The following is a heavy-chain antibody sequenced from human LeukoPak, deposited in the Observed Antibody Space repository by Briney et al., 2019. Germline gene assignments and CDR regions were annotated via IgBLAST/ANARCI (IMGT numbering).Heavy chain of an antibody. V-gene: IGHV3-21*04. D-gene: IGHD6-13*01. J-gene: IGHJ4*02. Sequence: NPGGSLRLSCAASGFTFSSYSMNWVRQAPGKGLEWVSSISSSSSYIYYADSVKGRFTISRDNAKNSLYLQMNSLRDEDTAVYYCAKMASSSNWYSPTDYWGQGTLVSVSS. CDR2: ISSSSSYI. CDR3: AKMASSSNWYSPTDY. CDR1: GFTFSSYS.